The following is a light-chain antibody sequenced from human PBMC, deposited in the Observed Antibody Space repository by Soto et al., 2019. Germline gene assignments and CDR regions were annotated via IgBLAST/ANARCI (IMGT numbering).Light chain of an antibody. Sequence: EIVVTQSPATLSLSPGDRATLSCRASRSISSYMAWYQQKPGQAPRLLIYDTSNRAAGIPARFSGSGSGTDFILTISSLEPEDFAVYYCQQRSSWMWAFGPGTRVEVK. CDR1: RSISSY. CDR2: DTS. V-gene: IGKV3-11*01. J-gene: IGKJ1*01. CDR3: QQRSSWMWA.